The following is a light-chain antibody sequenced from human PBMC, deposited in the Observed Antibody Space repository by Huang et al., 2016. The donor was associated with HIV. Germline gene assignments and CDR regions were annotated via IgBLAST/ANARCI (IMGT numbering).Light chain of an antibody. J-gene: IGKJ4*01. Sequence: EIVMTQSPATLSVSPGERVTLSCRASQSVSNKLAWYQQKPGQAPRLLFYGASTRAPGVPDRFSGSGSGTEFTLTISSLQSEDSAVYYCQQYSNWPPLTFGGGTKVEIK. CDR1: QSVSNK. CDR2: GAS. CDR3: QQYSNWPPLT. V-gene: IGKV3-15*01.